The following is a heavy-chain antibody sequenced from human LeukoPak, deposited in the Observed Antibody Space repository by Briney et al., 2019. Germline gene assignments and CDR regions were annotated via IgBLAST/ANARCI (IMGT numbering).Heavy chain of an antibody. D-gene: IGHD1/OR15-1a*01. CDR2: IYYSGST. CDR1: GGSISSYY. J-gene: IGHJ6*02. Sequence: KASETLSLTCTVSGGSISSYYWSWIRQPPGKGLEWIGYIYYSGSTNYNPSLKSRGTISVDTSKNQFSLKLSSVTAADTAVYYCARHHNWDNYYYYGMDVWGQGTTVTVSS. V-gene: IGHV4-59*08. CDR3: ARHHNWDNYYYYGMDV.